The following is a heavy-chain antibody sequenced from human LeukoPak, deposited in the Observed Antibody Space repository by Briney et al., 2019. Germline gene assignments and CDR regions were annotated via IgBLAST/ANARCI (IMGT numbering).Heavy chain of an antibody. CDR2: IYTSGST. V-gene: IGHV4-4*07. CDR3: ARGRRFLEWLFPRQPFDY. J-gene: IGHJ4*02. D-gene: IGHD3-3*01. Sequence: PSETLSLTCTVSGGSISSYYWSWIRQPAGKGLEWIGRIYTSGSTNYNPSLKSRVTMSVDTSKNQFSLQLNSVTPEDTAVYYCARGRRFLEWLFPRQPFDYWGQGTLVTVSS. CDR1: GGSISSYY.